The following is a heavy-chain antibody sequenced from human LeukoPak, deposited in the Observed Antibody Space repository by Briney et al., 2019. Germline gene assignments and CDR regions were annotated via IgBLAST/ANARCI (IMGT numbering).Heavy chain of an antibody. V-gene: IGHV1-18*01. Sequence: GASVKVSCKASGYTFPSYGISWVRQAPGQGLEWMGWISGDNDKRNYAQQFQGRVTMTTDTSTNTAHMDLRSLRSDETAVYYCARFYCSSGRCYPAGAFDIWGQGTTVTVSS. CDR3: ARFYCSSGRCYPAGAFDI. CDR1: GYTFPSYG. D-gene: IGHD2-15*01. J-gene: IGHJ3*02. CDR2: ISGDNDKR.